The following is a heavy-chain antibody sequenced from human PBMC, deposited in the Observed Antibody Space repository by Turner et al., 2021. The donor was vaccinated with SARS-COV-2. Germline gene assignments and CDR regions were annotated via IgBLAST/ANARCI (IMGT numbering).Heavy chain of an antibody. V-gene: IGHV1-69*01. CDR3: ARPSGINGITEWFDP. CDR1: GGPFSSYA. D-gene: IGHD1-20*01. J-gene: IGHJ5*02. CDR2: IIPIFGTT. Sequence: QVPLVQSGAEVKKPGSSVQVSCKASGGPFSSYAFTWVRQAPGQGLEWMGGIIPIFGTTNYEQKFQGRVTITADEATGTAYMELSSLRSEDTAVYDCARPSGINGITEWFDPWGQGTLVTVSS.